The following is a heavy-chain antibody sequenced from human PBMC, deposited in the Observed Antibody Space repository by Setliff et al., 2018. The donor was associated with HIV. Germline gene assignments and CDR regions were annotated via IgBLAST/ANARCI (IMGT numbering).Heavy chain of an antibody. D-gene: IGHD3-3*01. Sequence: ASVKVSCKASGYTFTQYYIHWVRQAPGQGLEWMGIINPSGGSTGYAQKFQGRVTVTSDTSTSTLHMELSSLRPDDTAVYYCARDLGSITLFGVVIQGAFDIWGQGTMVTVSS. CDR1: GYTFTQYY. CDR3: ARDLGSITLFGVVIQGAFDI. J-gene: IGHJ3*02. V-gene: IGHV1-46*01. CDR2: INPSGGST.